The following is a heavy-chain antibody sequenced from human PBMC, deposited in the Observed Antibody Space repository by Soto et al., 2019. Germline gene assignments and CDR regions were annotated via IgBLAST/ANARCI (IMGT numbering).Heavy chain of an antibody. J-gene: IGHJ4*02. V-gene: IGHV3-48*01. Sequence: GGSLRLSCAASGFTFSSYSMNWVRQAPGKGLEWVSYISSSSSTIYYADSVKGRFTISRDNAKNSLYLQMNSLRAEDTAVYYCARIWVRDLYYFDYWGQGTLVTVSS. CDR2: ISSSSSTI. CDR1: GFTFSSYS. CDR3: ARIWVRDLYYFDY. D-gene: IGHD1-1*01.